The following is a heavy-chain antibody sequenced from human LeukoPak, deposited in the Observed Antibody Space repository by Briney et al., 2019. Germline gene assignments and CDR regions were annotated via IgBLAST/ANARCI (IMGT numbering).Heavy chain of an antibody. CDR1: GFNFDRYT. V-gene: IGHV3-43*01. CDR2: AGWAGGTT. Sequence: GGSLRLSCATSGFNFDRYTIHWVRQAPGKGLEWVSLAGWAGGTTFYSDSVRGRFTISRDSGRKSVYLQMNSLTTDDTAFYFCAKELDTLFFDYWGQGALVTVSS. D-gene: IGHD5-18*01. J-gene: IGHJ4*02. CDR3: AKELDTLFFDY.